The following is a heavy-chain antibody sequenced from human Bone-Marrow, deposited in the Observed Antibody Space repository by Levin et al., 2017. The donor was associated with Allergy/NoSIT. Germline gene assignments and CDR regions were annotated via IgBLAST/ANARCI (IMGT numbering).Heavy chain of an antibody. Sequence: SETLSLTCTVSGGAIKSSSYFWYWGWIRQPPGEGLEWIGSIFYSGSTYYNPSLKSRVTISVDTSKNQFSLKLTPVTAADTSIYYCARHLASTKWPYGGAYDVWGQGTMVTVSS. D-gene: IGHD3-16*01. V-gene: IGHV4-39*01. J-gene: IGHJ3*01. CDR3: ARHLASTKWPYGGAYDV. CDR1: GGAIKSSSYFWY. CDR2: IFYSGST.